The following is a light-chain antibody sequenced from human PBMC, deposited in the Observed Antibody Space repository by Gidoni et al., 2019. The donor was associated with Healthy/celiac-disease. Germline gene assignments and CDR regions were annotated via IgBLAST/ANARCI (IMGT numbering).Light chain of an antibody. CDR3: QQYNTLPLT. CDR2: GAS. Sequence: EIVMTQSPATLSVSPGERATLSCRASQSVNSNLAWYQQKPGQAPRLLIYGASTRATGIPARFSGISSGTEFTLTISSLQSEDFAVYYCQQYNTLPLTFGQGTKVEIK. J-gene: IGKJ1*01. V-gene: IGKV3-15*01. CDR1: QSVNSN.